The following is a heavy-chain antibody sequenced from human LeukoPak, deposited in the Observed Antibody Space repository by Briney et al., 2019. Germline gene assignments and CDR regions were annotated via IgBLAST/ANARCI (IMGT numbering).Heavy chain of an antibody. D-gene: IGHD6-13*01. CDR1: KFIFSDYG. V-gene: IGHV3-33*01. CDR2: IWYDGSDE. Sequence: GGSLRLSCAASKFIFSDYGMHWVRQAPGKGLEWVAFIWYDGSDEYYADSVKGRFTISRDNAKNSLYLQMNSLRAEDTAVYYCAREGSSWYQMDYWGQGTLVTVSS. CDR3: AREGSSWYQMDY. J-gene: IGHJ4*02.